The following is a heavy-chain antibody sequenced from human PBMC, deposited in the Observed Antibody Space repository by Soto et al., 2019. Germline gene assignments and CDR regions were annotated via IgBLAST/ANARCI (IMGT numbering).Heavy chain of an antibody. CDR3: ARGEVVVMNY. D-gene: IGHD3-22*01. CDR2: INHSGST. V-gene: IGHV4-34*01. CDR1: GGSFSGYY. J-gene: IGHJ4*02. Sequence: SEPLSLTCAVYGGSFSGYYWSWIRQPPGKGLEWIGEINHSGSTNYNPSLKSRVTISVDTSKNQFSLKLSSVTAADTAVYYCARGEVVVMNYWGQGTLVTVSS.